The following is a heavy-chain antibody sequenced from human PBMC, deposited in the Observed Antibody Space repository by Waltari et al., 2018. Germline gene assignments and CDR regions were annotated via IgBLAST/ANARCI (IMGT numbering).Heavy chain of an antibody. CDR1: GYAFTGYY. CDR3: ARGTSVGGSLFGVGV. CDR2: INPNSGGT. V-gene: IGHV1-2*02. D-gene: IGHD3-3*02. Sequence: QVQLVQSGAEVKKPGASVKVSCKASGYAFTGYYMHWVRQAPGQGLEWMGWINPNSGGTNYAQKFQGRFTMTRDTSISTAYMELSRLRSDDTAVFYCARGTSVGGSLFGVGVWGQGTLVTVSS. J-gene: IGHJ4*02.